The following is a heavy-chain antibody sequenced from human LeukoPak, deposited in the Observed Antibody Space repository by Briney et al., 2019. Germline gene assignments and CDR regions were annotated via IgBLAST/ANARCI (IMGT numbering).Heavy chain of an antibody. J-gene: IGHJ4*02. CDR3: ARADSYSSSWEY. Sequence: SETLSLTCTVSGGSISSSSYYWGWIRQPPGKGLEWIGSIYYSGSTYYDPSLKSRVTISVDTSKNQFSLKLSSVTAADTAVYYCARADSYSSSWEYWGQGTLVTVSS. CDR2: IYYSGST. D-gene: IGHD6-13*01. V-gene: IGHV4-39*01. CDR1: GGSISSSSYY.